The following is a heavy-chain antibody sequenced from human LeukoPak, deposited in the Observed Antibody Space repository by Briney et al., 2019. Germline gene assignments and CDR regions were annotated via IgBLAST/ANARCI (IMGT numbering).Heavy chain of an antibody. J-gene: IGHJ6*02. Sequence: PGGSLRLSCAASGFTFSSYGMHWVRQAPGKGLGWVAVIWYDGSNKYYADSVKGRFTISRDNSKNTLYLQMNSLRAEDTAVYYCARDSRFKYQLLTYYYGMDVWGQGTTVTVSS. V-gene: IGHV3-33*01. D-gene: IGHD2-2*01. CDR3: ARDSRFKYQLLTYYYGMDV. CDR2: IWYDGSNK. CDR1: GFTFSSYG.